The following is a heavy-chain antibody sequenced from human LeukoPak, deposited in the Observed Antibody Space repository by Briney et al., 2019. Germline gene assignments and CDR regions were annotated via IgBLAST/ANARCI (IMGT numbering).Heavy chain of an antibody. CDR3: ARGVEKWLVYFDF. J-gene: IGHJ4*02. V-gene: IGHV3-53*01. Sequence: GGSLRLSCVATGFTVSSNYKSWVRQAPGKRLEWVSVIYTGGGTYYADSVKGRFSISRDTSKNILYLQMNSLRVEDTAVYYCARGVEKWLVYFDFWGQGTLVTVSS. CDR2: IYTGGGT. D-gene: IGHD6-19*01. CDR1: GFTVSSNY.